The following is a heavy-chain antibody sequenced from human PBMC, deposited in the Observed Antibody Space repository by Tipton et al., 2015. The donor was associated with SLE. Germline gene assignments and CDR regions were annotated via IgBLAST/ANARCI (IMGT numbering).Heavy chain of an antibody. V-gene: IGHV4-31*03. CDR1: GGSISSGGYY. CDR2: IHYSGTT. Sequence: TLSLTCTVSGGSISSGGYYWSWIRQHPGKGLEWIGYIHYSGTTYYNPSLKSRLIMSVDTSKNQFSLKLGSVTAADTAVYYCAGAWQGYCSGGTCYVLDYWGQGTLVTVSS. CDR3: AGAWQGYCSGGTCYVLDY. D-gene: IGHD2-15*01. J-gene: IGHJ4*02.